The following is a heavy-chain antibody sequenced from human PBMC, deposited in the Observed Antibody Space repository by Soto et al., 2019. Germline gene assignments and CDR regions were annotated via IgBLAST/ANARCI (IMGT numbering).Heavy chain of an antibody. D-gene: IGHD5-12*01. V-gene: IGHV3-48*03. Sequence: GGSLRLSCAASGFTFSSYEMNWVRKAPGKGLEWVSYISSSGSTIYYADSVKGRFTISRDNAKNSLYLQMNSLRAEDTAVYYCARVDWVATIDYWGQGTLVTVSS. CDR2: ISSSGSTI. CDR1: GFTFSSYE. CDR3: ARVDWVATIDY. J-gene: IGHJ4*02.